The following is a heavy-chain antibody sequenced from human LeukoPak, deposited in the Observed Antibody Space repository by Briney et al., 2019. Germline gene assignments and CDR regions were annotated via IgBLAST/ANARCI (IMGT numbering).Heavy chain of an antibody. J-gene: IGHJ4*02. CDR3: ATSGWYQLHGDY. CDR1: GFTVSSYW. V-gene: IGHV3-7*01. D-gene: IGHD2-2*01. CDR2: IKQDGSEK. Sequence: GGSLRLSCATSGFTVSSYWMSWVRQAPGKGLEWVANIKQDGSEKYYVDSVKGRFTISRDNAKNSLYLQMNSLRADDSAVYYCATSGWYQLHGDYWGQGTLVTVSS.